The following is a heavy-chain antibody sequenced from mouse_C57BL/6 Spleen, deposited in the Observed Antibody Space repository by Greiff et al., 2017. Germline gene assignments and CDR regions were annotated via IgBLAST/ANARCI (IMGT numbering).Heavy chain of an antibody. CDR2: ISNGGGST. CDR1: GFTFSDYY. V-gene: IGHV5-12*01. CDR3: ARDYYGSSYVGVFDY. D-gene: IGHD1-1*01. J-gene: IGHJ2*01. Sequence: EVKLMESGGGLVQPGGSLKLSCAASGFTFSDYYMYWVRQTPEKRLEWVAYISNGGGSTYYPDTVKGRFTISRDNAKNTLYLQMSRLKSEDTAMYYCARDYYGSSYVGVFDYWGQGTTLTVSS.